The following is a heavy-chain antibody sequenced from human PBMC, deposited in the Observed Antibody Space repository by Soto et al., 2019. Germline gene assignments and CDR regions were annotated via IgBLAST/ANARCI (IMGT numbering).Heavy chain of an antibody. V-gene: IGHV4-59*12. D-gene: IGHD3-3*02. Sequence: SETLSLTCTVSGGSMRNYFWNWIRQSAGKGLEWIGFVYYSGTTYYNPALNSRVTISVDRAKSQFSLQLRSVTAADTAVYFCARGLFGCDDGIYPSPDNWFDPWSQGTLVTVSS. CDR2: VYYSGTT. J-gene: IGHJ5*02. CDR1: GGSMRNYF. CDR3: ARGLFGCDDGIYPSPDNWFDP.